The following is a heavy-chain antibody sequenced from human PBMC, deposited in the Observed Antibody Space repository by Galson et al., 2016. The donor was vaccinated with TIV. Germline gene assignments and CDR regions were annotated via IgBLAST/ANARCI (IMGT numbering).Heavy chain of an antibody. CDR1: AFTLSNYP. CDR3: ATLGGTQLPTYSYGSSDNDTWDY. V-gene: IGHV3-30*08. D-gene: IGHD3-10*01. CDR2: ISSDGSRK. Sequence: SLRLSCAASAFTLSNYPMHWVRQAPGMGLEWVAVISSDGSRKYFTDSVKGRFTISRDNSKGTVYLQMNSLRAEDTAVYFCATLGGTQLPTYSYGSSDNDTWDYWGRGTLVTASS. J-gene: IGHJ4*02.